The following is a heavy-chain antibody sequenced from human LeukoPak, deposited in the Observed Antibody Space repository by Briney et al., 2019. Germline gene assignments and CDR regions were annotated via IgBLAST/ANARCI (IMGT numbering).Heavy chain of an antibody. CDR3: ARGDSRGL. J-gene: IGHJ4*02. Sequence: ASVKVSCKASGYTFTSYDINWVRQATGQGLEWMGWINPNSGGTNYAQKFQGRVTMTRDTSISTAYMELSRLRSDDTAAYYCARGDSRGLWGQGTLVTVSS. V-gene: IGHV1-2*02. CDR1: GYTFTSYD. CDR2: INPNSGGT. D-gene: IGHD3-22*01.